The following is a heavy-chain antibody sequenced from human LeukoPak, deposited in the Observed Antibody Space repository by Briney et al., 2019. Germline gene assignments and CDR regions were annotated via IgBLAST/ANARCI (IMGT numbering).Heavy chain of an antibody. CDR2: ISYDGSNK. V-gene: IGHV3-30*18. J-gene: IGHJ4*02. CDR3: AKMAPRYRHPRGYFDY. Sequence: GGSLRLSCAASGFTFSSYGMHWVRQAPGKGLEWVAVISYDGSNKYYADSVKGRFTISRDNSKNTLYLQMNSLRAEDTAVYYCAKMAPRYRHPRGYFDYWGQGTLVTVSS. CDR1: GFTFSSYG. D-gene: IGHD1-1*01.